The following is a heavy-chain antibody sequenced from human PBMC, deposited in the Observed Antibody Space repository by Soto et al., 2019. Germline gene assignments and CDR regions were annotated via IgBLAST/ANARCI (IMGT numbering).Heavy chain of an antibody. Sequence: ASVKVSCKASGGTFSSYTISWVRQAPGQGLEWMGRIIPILGIANYAQKFQGRVTITADKSTSTAYMELSSLRSEDTAVYYCARDSRVVMENWFDPWGQGTLVTVSS. CDR1: GGTFSSYT. V-gene: IGHV1-69*04. J-gene: IGHJ5*02. CDR3: ARDSRVVMENWFDP. D-gene: IGHD3-3*01. CDR2: IIPILGIA.